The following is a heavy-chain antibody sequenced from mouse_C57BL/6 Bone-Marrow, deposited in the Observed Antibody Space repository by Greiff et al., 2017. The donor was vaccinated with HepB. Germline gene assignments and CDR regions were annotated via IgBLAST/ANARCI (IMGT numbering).Heavy chain of an antibody. CDR3: ARDDWYFDV. V-gene: IGHV1-52*01. CDR1: GYTFTSYW. J-gene: IGHJ1*03. CDR2: IDPSDSET. Sequence: VQLQQSGAELARPGASVKLSCKASGYTFTSYWMHWVKQRPIQGLEWIGNIDPSDSETHYNQKFKDKATLTVDKSSSTAYMQLRSLTSEDSAVYYCARDDWYFDVWGTGTTVTVSS. D-gene: IGHD2-3*01.